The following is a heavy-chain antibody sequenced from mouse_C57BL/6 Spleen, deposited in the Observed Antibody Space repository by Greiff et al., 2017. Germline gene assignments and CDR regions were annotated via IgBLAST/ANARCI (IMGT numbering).Heavy chain of an antibody. V-gene: IGHV1-15*01. CDR2: IDPETGGT. D-gene: IGHD1-1*01. CDR3: TRENYYGSRNYFDY. CDR1: GYTFTDYE. J-gene: IGHJ2*01. Sequence: QVQLQQSGAELVRPGASVTLSCKASGYTFTDYEMHWVKQTPVHGLEWIGAIDPETGGTAYNQKFKGKAILTADKSSSTAYMELRSLTSEDSAVYYCTRENYYGSRNYFDYWGQGTTLTVSS.